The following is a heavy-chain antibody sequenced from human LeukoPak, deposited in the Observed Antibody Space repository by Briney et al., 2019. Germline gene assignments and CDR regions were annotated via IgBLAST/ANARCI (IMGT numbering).Heavy chain of an antibody. Sequence: ASVKVSCKASGGTFSTYAISWVRQAPGQGLEWMGWMNPNSGNTGYAQKFQGRVTMTRNTSISTAYMELSSLRSEDTAVYYCARLDVCSGGSCLDAFDIWGQGTMVTVSS. CDR1: GGTFSTYA. J-gene: IGHJ3*02. D-gene: IGHD2-15*01. CDR3: ARLDVCSGGSCLDAFDI. V-gene: IGHV1-8*02. CDR2: MNPNSGNT.